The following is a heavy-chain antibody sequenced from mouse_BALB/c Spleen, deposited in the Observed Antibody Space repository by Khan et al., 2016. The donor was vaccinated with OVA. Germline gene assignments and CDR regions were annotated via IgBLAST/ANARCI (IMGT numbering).Heavy chain of an antibody. D-gene: IGHD2-4*01. J-gene: IGHJ3*01. V-gene: IGHV1S137*01. CDR2: ISTYSGNT. Sequence: QVRLQQSGPELVRPGVSVKISCKGSGYTFTDYAMHWVKQSHAKSLEWIGVISTYSGNTNYNQKFKGKATMTVDKSSSTAYMELARLTSEDSAIYDCARGRCANYDGFAYWGQGTLVTVSA. CDR1: GYTFTDYA. CDR3: ARGRCANYDGFAY.